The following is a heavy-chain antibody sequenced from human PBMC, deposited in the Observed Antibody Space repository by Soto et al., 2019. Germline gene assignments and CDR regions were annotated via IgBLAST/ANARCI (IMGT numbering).Heavy chain of an antibody. V-gene: IGHV4-31*03. CDR2: IYYSGST. D-gene: IGHD6-19*01. Sequence: QVQLQESGPGLVKPSQTLSLTCTVSGGSISSGGYYWSWIRQHPVKGLEWIGYIYYSGSTYYNPSLKSRGTISVDTSKNQFSLKLSSVTAADTAVYYCARGVGSGWLSWFDTWGQGTLVTVSS. J-gene: IGHJ5*02. CDR1: GGSISSGGYY. CDR3: ARGVGSGWLSWFDT.